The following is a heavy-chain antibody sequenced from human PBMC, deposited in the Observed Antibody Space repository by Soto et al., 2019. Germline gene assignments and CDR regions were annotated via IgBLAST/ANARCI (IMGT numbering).Heavy chain of an antibody. CDR2: ISGSGGVT. Sequence: GGSLRLSCAASGFIFSNYAMSWVRQAPGKGLEWVSGISGSGGVTHYTDSVKGRFTISRDNSKNTLYLQMNSLRADDSAVYFCAKAAAAAGAMYGLDVWGQGTTVTVSS. J-gene: IGHJ6*02. CDR3: AKAAAAAGAMYGLDV. V-gene: IGHV3-23*01. CDR1: GFIFSNYA. D-gene: IGHD6-13*01.